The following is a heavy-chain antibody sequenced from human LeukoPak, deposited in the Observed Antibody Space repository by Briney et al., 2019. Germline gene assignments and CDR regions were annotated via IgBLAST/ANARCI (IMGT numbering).Heavy chain of an antibody. CDR1: GFTFSSYW. V-gene: IGHV3-7*01. CDR3: ARDRGVLLWFGELKNYYMDV. J-gene: IGHJ6*03. D-gene: IGHD3-10*01. CDR2: IKQDGSEK. Sequence: GGSLRLSCAASGFTFSSYWMSWVRQAPGKGLGWVANIKQDGSEKYYVDSVKGRFTISRDNAKNSLYLQMNSLRAEDTAVYYCARDRGVLLWFGELKNYYMDVWGKGTTVTVSS.